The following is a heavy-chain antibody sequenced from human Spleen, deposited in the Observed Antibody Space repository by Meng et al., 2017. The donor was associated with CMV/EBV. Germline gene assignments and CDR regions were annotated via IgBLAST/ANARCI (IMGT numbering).Heavy chain of an antibody. J-gene: IGHJ2*01. Sequence: GESLKISCAASGFIFSDRYMDWLRQAPGKGLEWVARSRNKASSYTTEYAASVKGRFTISRDESENSLYLQMNSLQAEDTAVYYCARGSPATRYFDLWGRGTLVTSPQ. CDR3: ARGSPATRYFDL. D-gene: IGHD1-1*01. CDR2: SRNKASSYTT. CDR1: GFIFSDRY. V-gene: IGHV3-72*01.